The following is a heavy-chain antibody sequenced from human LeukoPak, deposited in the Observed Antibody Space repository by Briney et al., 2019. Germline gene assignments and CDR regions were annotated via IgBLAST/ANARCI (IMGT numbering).Heavy chain of an antibody. D-gene: IGHD2-2*02. V-gene: IGHV3-66*01. CDR3: ARDTYTWMRADY. J-gene: IGHJ4*02. CDR2: IYSDGTI. CDR1: GFSVSDNY. Sequence: GGSLRLSCAAFGFSVSDNYMSWVRQAPGKGLEWVSIIYSDGTIKYADSVKGRFSISRDNSKNTVDLQMNDLRAEDTAVYYCARDTYTWMRADYWGQGTLVTVSS.